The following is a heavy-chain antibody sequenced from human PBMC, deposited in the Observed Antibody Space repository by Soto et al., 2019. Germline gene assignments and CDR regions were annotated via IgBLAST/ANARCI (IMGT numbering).Heavy chain of an antibody. D-gene: IGHD3-10*01. CDR2: ISDGGDLT. V-gene: IGHV3-23*01. Sequence: RRLSCAASGFAFSSHPMSWVRQAPEKGLEWVAGISDGGDLTYNADSVRGRFTISRDNSRNTLYLQMNSLRAEDTAVYYCARRVIGSSRAFDIWGQGTMVTVS. J-gene: IGHJ3*02. CDR1: GFAFSSHP. CDR3: ARRVIGSSRAFDI.